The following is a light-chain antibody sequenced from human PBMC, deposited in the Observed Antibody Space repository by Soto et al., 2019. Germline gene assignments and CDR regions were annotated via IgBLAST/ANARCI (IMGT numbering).Light chain of an antibody. Sequence: DIQMTQSPSTLSASVGDRVTITCRASQSISSWLAWYQQKPGQAPKLLIYKASTLQSGVPSRFSGSGSGTEFTLVISSLQPDDSATYYCQQYNDNWTFGQGTKLDIK. CDR2: KAS. CDR3: QQYNDNWT. V-gene: IGKV1-5*03. CDR1: QSISSW. J-gene: IGKJ1*01.